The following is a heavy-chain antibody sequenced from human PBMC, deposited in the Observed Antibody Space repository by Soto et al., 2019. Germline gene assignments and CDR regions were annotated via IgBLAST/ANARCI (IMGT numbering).Heavy chain of an antibody. CDR2: AAYSGGT. J-gene: IGHJ5*02. Sequence: SETLSLTCTVSGGYIANNNYFWGWVRQPPGKGLEWIGSAAYSGGTYKNPYLKSRVTVSVDTSKNQFSLKLSSVTAADTAVYYCARHHCSSTSCYKYGYNWFDPWGHGTLVTVSS. CDR3: ARHHCSSTSCYKYGYNWFDP. D-gene: IGHD2-2*02. CDR1: GGYIANNNYF. V-gene: IGHV4-39*01.